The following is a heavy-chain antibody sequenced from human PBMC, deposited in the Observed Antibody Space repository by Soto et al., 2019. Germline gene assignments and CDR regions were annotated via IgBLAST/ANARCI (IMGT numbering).Heavy chain of an antibody. V-gene: IGHV3-7*01. CDR1: GFTFSSYW. CDR2: INQGGSEI. J-gene: IGHJ3*02. Sequence: EVQLVESGGALVQPGGSLRLSCEASGFTFSSYWMSWVRQAPGKGLEWVAFINQGGSEIYYVDSVKGRFSISRDDARDSSYLQLNSLRVEDTALYYCASKSYAFDIWGQGTLVTVSS. CDR3: ASKSYAFDI.